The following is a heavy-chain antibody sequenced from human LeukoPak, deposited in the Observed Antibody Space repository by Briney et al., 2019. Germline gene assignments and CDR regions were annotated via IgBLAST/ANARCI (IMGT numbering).Heavy chain of an antibody. CDR3: VRESGYYFDY. V-gene: IGHV3-33*08. CDR1: GFTFSSYA. Sequence: RPGGSLRLSCAASGFTFSSYAMSWVRQAPGKGLEWVAVIWYDGSDKYYADSVKGRFTISRDNSKNTLYLQMISLRAEDTAVYYCVRESGYYFDYWGQGTLVTVSS. CDR2: IWYDGSDK. J-gene: IGHJ4*02. D-gene: IGHD5-12*01.